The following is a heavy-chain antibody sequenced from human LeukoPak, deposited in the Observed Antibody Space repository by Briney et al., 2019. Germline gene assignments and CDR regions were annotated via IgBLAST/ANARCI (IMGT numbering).Heavy chain of an antibody. CDR1: GGSFSGYY. Sequence: SETLSLTCAVYGGSFSGYYWSWIRQPPGKGLEWIGEINHSGSANYSPSLKSRVTISVDTSKNQFSLNLSPVTAADTAVYYCARWELYSGCIDVWGQGTTVTVSS. V-gene: IGHV4-34*01. CDR3: ARWELYSGCIDV. D-gene: IGHD3-10*01. CDR2: INHSGSA. J-gene: IGHJ6*02.